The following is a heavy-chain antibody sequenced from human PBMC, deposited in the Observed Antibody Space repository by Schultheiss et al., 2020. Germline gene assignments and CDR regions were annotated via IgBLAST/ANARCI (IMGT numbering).Heavy chain of an antibody. CDR2: INHSGST. J-gene: IGHJ5*02. D-gene: IGHD3-10*01. CDR1: GGSFSGYY. CDR3: ARVEEREVRGNWFDP. Sequence: SETLSLTCAVYGGSFSGYYWSWIRQPPGKGLEWIGEINHSGSTNYNPSLKSRVTISVDTSKNQFSLKLSSVTAADTAVYYCARVEEREVRGNWFDPWGQGTLVNVSS. V-gene: IGHV4-34*01.